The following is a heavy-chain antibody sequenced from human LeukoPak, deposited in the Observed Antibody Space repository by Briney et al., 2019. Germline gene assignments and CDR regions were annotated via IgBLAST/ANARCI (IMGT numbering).Heavy chain of an antibody. V-gene: IGHV3-33*01. CDR2: IWFDGSNK. Sequence: PGGSLGLSCEASGFIFSNNAMHWVRKAPGKGLEWLAFIWFDGSNKHYADSVKGRFTISRDNSEDTLYLQMNSLRAEDTAVYYCVRDPSGSGFAFDSWGQGALVTVSS. CDR3: VRDPSGSGFAFDS. J-gene: IGHJ4*02. CDR1: GFIFSNNA. D-gene: IGHD1-1*01.